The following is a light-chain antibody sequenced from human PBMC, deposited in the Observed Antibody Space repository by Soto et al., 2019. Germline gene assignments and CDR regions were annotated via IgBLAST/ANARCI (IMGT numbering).Light chain of an antibody. V-gene: IGKV1-39*01. CDR2: AAS. CDR3: RQSYSTPAWT. Sequence: DIQMTQSPSSLSASVGDRVTITCRASQSISDYLNSYRQKPAKAPELLIYAASSLRSGVPSRFSGGGCGTDVSLTIDSLQPEDFATYYCRQSYSTPAWTFGQGTKVEIK. CDR1: QSISDY. J-gene: IGKJ1*01.